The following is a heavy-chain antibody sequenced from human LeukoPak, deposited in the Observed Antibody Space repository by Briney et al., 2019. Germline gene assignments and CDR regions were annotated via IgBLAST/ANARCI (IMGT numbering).Heavy chain of an antibody. CDR2: ITSNGDRT. CDR3: ARVGSWGAFDI. J-gene: IGHJ3*02. Sequence: GGSLRLSCAASGFTFSNSAMHWVRQAPGKGPESVSAITSNGDRTYYANSVKGRFTISRDNSKNTLYLQMGSLRAEDMAVYYCARVGSWGAFDIWGQGTIVTVSS. CDR1: GFTFSNSA. D-gene: IGHD1-26*01. V-gene: IGHV3-64*01.